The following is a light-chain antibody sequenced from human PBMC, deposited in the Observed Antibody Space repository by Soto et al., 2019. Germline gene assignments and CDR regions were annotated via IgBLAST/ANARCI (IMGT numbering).Light chain of an antibody. CDR2: AAS. CDR1: QGVSSG. V-gene: IGKV1-12*01. J-gene: IGKJ2*01. CDR3: QQANSFPHT. Sequence: DNQMTQSPSSVSASVGNRVTITCRASQGVSSGLAWYQQKPGKAPKLLIYAASSLQSGVPSRFSGSGSGTDFTLTISSLQPEDFATYHCQQANSFPHTFGQGTKLEIK.